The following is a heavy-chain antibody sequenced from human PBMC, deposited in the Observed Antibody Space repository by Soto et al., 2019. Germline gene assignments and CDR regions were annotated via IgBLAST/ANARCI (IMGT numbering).Heavy chain of an antibody. CDR2: IYPGDSDT. CDR1: GYSFTSHW. CDR3: ARGHNYDFWSGYYIAPWFDP. D-gene: IGHD3-3*01. Sequence: GESLKISCKGSGYSFTSHWIGWVRQMPGKGLECMGIIYPGDSDTRYSPSFQGQVTISADKSISTAYLQWSSLKASDTAMYYCARGHNYDFWSGYYIAPWFDPWGQGTLVTVSS. V-gene: IGHV5-51*01. J-gene: IGHJ5*02.